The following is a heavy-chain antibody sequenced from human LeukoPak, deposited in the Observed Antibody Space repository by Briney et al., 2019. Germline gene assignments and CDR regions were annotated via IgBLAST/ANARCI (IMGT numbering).Heavy chain of an antibody. CDR3: ARAVSPTDCNNVRCYFCDN. D-gene: IGHD2-8*01. Sequence: GRSLRLSCAVSGVTLSNNDTDWVCHGPPQWRGRESFISRGSTDIQYAIPAKGRFTISRDNARNSLYLQMNSPRAEDAAGYYCARAVSPTDCNNVRCYFCDNWGQGTQVTVSS. V-gene: IGHV3-48*03. CDR1: GVTLSNND. CDR2: ISRGSTDI. J-gene: IGHJ4*02.